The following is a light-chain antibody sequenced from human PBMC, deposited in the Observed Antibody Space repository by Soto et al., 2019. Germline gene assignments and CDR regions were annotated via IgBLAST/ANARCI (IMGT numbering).Light chain of an antibody. J-gene: IGKJ1*01. Sequence: DIQMTQSPSTLSAFVGDRVTITCRASQSIGRWLAWYQQKPGKAPKLLIYDASSLESGVTSRFSDSGSGTEFTLTISSLQPDDFATYYCQQYNTYSPERTFGQGTKVEVK. CDR1: QSIGRW. CDR2: DAS. V-gene: IGKV1-5*01. CDR3: QQYNTYSPERT.